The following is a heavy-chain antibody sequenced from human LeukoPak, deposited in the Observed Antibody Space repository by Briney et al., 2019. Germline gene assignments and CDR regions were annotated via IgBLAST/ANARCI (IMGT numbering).Heavy chain of an antibody. Sequence: GGSLRLSCVASGFTFSLHTMAWVRQAPGKGLEWVSVLTGSGDGAYYADSVEGRFIISRDNSRNTVFLQMSSLKIEDTAVYYCAGKRNPFDYWGQGTLVTVSS. CDR3: AGKRNPFDY. J-gene: IGHJ4*02. CDR1: GFTFSLHT. CDR2: LTGSGDGA. D-gene: IGHD1-1*01. V-gene: IGHV3-23*01.